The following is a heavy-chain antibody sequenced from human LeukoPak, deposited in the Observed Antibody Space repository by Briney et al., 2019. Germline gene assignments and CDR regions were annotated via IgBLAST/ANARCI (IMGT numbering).Heavy chain of an antibody. CDR2: IWYDGSNK. Sequence: GGSLRLSCATSGFTFDSYWMSCVRQAPGKGLEWVAVIWYDGSNKYYADSVKGRFTISRDNSKNTLYLQMNSLRAEDTAVYYCARDSYGAPFDYWGQGTLVTVSS. CDR1: GFTFDSYW. CDR3: ARDSYGAPFDY. V-gene: IGHV3-33*08. J-gene: IGHJ4*02. D-gene: IGHD4-17*01.